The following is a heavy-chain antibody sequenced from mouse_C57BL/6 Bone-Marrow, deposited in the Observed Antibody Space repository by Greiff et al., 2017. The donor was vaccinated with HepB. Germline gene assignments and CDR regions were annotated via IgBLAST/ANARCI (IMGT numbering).Heavy chain of an antibody. CDR1: GYTFTDYY. CDR2: INPNNGGT. V-gene: IGHV1-26*01. J-gene: IGHJ4*01. Sequence: VQLQQSGPELVKPGASVKISCKASGYTFTDYYMNWVKQSHGKSLEWIGDINPNNGGTSYNQKFKGKATLTVDKSSSTAYMELRSLTSEDSAVYYWARSGNDILYAMDYWGQGTSVTVSS. CDR3: ARSGNDILYAMDY. D-gene: IGHD2-2*01.